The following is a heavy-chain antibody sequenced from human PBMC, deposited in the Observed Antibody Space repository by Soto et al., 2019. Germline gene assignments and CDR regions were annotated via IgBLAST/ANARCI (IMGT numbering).Heavy chain of an antibody. CDR3: AKDSWQLTYFDY. CDR2: ISYDGSNK. J-gene: IGHJ4*02. Sequence: GGSLRLSCAASGFTFSSYGMHWVRQAPGKGLEWVAVISYDGSNKYHADSVKGRFTIYRDNSKNTLYLQMNSLRAEDTAVYYCAKDSWQLTYFDYWGQGTLVTVSS. D-gene: IGHD6-13*01. V-gene: IGHV3-30*18. CDR1: GFTFSSYG.